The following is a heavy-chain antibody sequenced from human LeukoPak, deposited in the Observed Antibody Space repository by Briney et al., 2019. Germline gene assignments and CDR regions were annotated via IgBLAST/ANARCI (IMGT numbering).Heavy chain of an antibody. CDR2: IYYSGST. D-gene: IGHD3-22*01. CDR3: ARDSAYYDSSGYYEYYFDY. Sequence: KPSETLSLTCTVSGGSISSYYWSWIRQPPGKGLDWIGYIYYSGSTNYNPSLKSRVTISVDTSKNQFSLKLSSVTAADTAVYYCARDSAYYDSSGYYEYYFDYWGQGTLVTVSS. CDR1: GGSISSYY. J-gene: IGHJ4*02. V-gene: IGHV4-59*01.